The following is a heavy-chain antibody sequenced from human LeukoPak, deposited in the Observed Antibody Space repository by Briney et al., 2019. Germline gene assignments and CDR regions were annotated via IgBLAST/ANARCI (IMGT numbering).Heavy chain of an antibody. V-gene: IGHV1-69*13. D-gene: IGHD5-18*01. Sequence: GASVKVSCKASGGTFSSYAISWVRQAPGQGLEWLGGIIPIFGTANYAQKFQGRVTITADESTSTAYMELSSLRSEDTAVYYCARDDIRIIGYSYGSTYYDYWGQGTLVTVSS. CDR3: ARDDIRIIGYSYGSTYYDY. CDR1: GGTFSSYA. J-gene: IGHJ4*02. CDR2: IIPIFGTA.